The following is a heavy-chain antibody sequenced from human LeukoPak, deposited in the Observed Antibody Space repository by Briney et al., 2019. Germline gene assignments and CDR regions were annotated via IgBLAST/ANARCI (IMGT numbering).Heavy chain of an antibody. CDR2: INPSGGTT. Sequence: ASVKVSCKASGYTFTSYYMHWVRQAPGQGLEWMGIINPSGGTTTYAQKFQGKLTMTRDMSTSTVYMELSSLRSEDTAVYYCARRGGIQLWFGFDYRGQGTLVTVSS. CDR3: ARRGGIQLWFGFDY. J-gene: IGHJ4*02. CDR1: GYTFTSYY. D-gene: IGHD5-18*01. V-gene: IGHV1-46*01.